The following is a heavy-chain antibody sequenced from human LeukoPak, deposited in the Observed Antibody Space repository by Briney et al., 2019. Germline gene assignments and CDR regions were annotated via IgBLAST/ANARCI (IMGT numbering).Heavy chain of an antibody. J-gene: IGHJ6*02. CDR1: VYTFTSYG. CDR3: VGGSGSYYNDYYYYGMDV. V-gene: IGHV1-18*01. CDR2: ISAYNGNT. Sequence: ASVTVSFKASVYTFTSYGISWVRQAPGQGLEWMGWISAYNGNTNYAQKLQGRVTMTTDTSTSTAYMELRSLRSDDTAVYYCVGGSGSYYNDYYYYGMDVWGQGTTVTVSS. D-gene: IGHD3-10*01.